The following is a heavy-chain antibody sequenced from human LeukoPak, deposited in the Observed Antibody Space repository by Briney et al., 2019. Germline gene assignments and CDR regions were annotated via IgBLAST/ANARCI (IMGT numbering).Heavy chain of an antibody. V-gene: IGHV3-7*01. CDR1: GFTFSSYW. CDR2: LKQDGSEK. Sequence: GGTLRLSCAASGFTFSSYWMSWVRQAPGKGLEWVANLKQDGSEKYYVDSGKGRFTISRDNAKNSLYLQMNILRAEDTAVYYCARERQCELSILFDYWGQGTLVTVSS. CDR3: ARERQCELSILFDY. D-gene: IGHD1-26*01. J-gene: IGHJ4*02.